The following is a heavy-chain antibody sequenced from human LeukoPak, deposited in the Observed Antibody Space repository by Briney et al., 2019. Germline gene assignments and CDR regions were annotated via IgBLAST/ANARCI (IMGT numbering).Heavy chain of an antibody. J-gene: IGHJ4*02. V-gene: IGHV3-23*01. Sequence: GGSLRLSCAASGFTFSSYGMSWVRQAPGKGLEWVSAISGSGSSTCYADSVKGRFTISRDNSKNTLYLQMNSLRAEGTAVYYCAKSPRAYCSGGSCHFDYWGQGTLVTVSS. CDR1: GFTFSSYG. D-gene: IGHD2-15*01. CDR2: ISGSGSST. CDR3: AKSPRAYCSGGSCHFDY.